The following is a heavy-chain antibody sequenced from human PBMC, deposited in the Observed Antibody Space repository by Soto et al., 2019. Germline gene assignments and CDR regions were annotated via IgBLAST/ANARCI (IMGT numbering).Heavy chain of an antibody. V-gene: IGHV3-23*01. CDR1: GFTFSSYA. CDR2: ISGSGGST. J-gene: IGHJ4*02. Sequence: GGSLRLSCAASGFTFSSYAMSWVRQAPGKGLEWVSAISGSGGSTYYADSVKGRFTISRDNSKNPLYLQMNSLRAEDTAVYYCAKSKGQNYYGSGSYDYWGQGTLVTVSS. D-gene: IGHD3-10*01. CDR3: AKSKGQNYYGSGSYDY.